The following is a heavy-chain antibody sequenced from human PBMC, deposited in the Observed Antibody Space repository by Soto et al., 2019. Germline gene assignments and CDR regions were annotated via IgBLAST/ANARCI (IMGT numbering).Heavy chain of an antibody. CDR3: AKDRQPDGFWPFDH. CDR1: GFAFSTYT. CDR2: ILGGGDGV. J-gene: IGHJ4*02. V-gene: IGHV3-23*04. Sequence: EVQLVESGGGLVQPGGSLTLSCVASGFAFSTYTMSWVRQAPGQGLEWVSGILGGGDGVFYADSVKGRFTISRDQARNTLYLQMNSLRNDDTAIYYCAKDRQPDGFWPFDHWGRGTLVIVSS. D-gene: IGHD3-3*01.